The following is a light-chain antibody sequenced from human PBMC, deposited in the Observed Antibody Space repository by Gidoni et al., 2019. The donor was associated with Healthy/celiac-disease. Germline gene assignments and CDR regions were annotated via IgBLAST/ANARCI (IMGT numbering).Light chain of an antibody. CDR1: QSVSSY. Sequence: EILLTQSPATLSLSPGERATLSCRASQSVSSYLAWYQQKPGQAPRLLIYDASNRATGIPARFSGSGSGTDCTLTSSSLEPEDFAVYYCQQRSNWRFTFXPXTKVDIK. CDR3: QQRSNWRFT. J-gene: IGKJ3*01. V-gene: IGKV3-11*01. CDR2: DAS.